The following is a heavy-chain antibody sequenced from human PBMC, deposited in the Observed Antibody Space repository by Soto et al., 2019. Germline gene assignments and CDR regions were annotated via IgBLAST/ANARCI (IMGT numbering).Heavy chain of an antibody. Sequence: ASVKVSCKASGYTFTDYYIHWVRQAPGQGLEWMGWINPNSGATNYAPKFQDRLTMTTDTSTTTAYMELSNLRSDDTALYYCAYVGGTTTGDYYFDLWGQGTPVTVSS. CDR3: AYVGGTTTGDYYFDL. CDR2: INPNSGAT. J-gene: IGHJ4*02. V-gene: IGHV1-2*02. D-gene: IGHD1-26*01. CDR1: GYTFTDYY.